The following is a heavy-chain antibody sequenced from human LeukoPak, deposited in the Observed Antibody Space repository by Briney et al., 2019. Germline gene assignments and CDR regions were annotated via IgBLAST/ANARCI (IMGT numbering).Heavy chain of an antibody. D-gene: IGHD2-2*02. V-gene: IGHV4-59*08. J-gene: IGHJ4*02. CDR1: GGSLSSYY. CDR3: ARLSKSGSVVPAAIWDGRFDYFDC. CDR2: IYYSGST. Sequence: PSETLPLTCTVSGGSLSSYYWSWLRQPPGKGLEWIGYIYYSGSTNYNPSLTSRVTISVDTSKNQFSLKLSSVTAADTAVYYCARLSKSGSVVPAAIWDGRFDYFDCWGQGTLVTVSA.